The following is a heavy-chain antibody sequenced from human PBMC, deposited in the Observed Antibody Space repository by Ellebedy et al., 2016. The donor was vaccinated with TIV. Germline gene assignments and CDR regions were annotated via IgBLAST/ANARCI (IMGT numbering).Heavy chain of an antibody. Sequence: PGGSLRLSCAASGVTVSNNYMHWVRQAPGKGLEWVAVIWYDGTAKFYAESVKGRFTISRDNSQNTLYLEMNSLRADDTALYYCARELGGSGGSDFDYWGQGTLVTVSS. CDR3: ARELGGSGGSDFDY. J-gene: IGHJ4*02. V-gene: IGHV3-33*08. CDR1: GVTVSNNY. CDR2: IWYDGTAK. D-gene: IGHD2-15*01.